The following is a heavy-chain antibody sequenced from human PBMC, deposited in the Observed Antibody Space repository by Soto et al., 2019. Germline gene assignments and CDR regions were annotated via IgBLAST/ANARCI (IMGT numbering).Heavy chain of an antibody. J-gene: IGHJ5*02. CDR1: GGAIHDSTYY. CDR2: IFYSGGT. Sequence: QLLLQESGPGLVKPSETLSLTCTVSGGAIHDSTYYWAWIRQPPGKGLEWIGTIFYSGGTFYTPSLKSRVTMSVDTSKNQFSLKLTSVTAADTAVYFCARQATGYYYGWFDPWGQGTLVTVSS. V-gene: IGHV4-39*01. D-gene: IGHD3-22*01. CDR3: ARQATGYYYGWFDP.